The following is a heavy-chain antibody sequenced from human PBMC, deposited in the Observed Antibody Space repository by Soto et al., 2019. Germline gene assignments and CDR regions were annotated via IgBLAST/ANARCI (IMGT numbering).Heavy chain of an antibody. V-gene: IGHV3-23*01. J-gene: IGHJ4*02. CDR1: GFTFSSYA. D-gene: IGHD3-10*01. CDR3: AKDPSSGFAMENYFDY. Sequence: EVQLSGSGGGLVQPGGSLRLSCAASGFTFSSYAMSWVRQAPGKGLEWVSAISGSSTSTYYADSVKGRFTISRDNSKTTLYLQMNSLTAEDTAVYYCAKDPSSGFAMENYFDYWGQGTLVTFSS. CDR2: ISGSSTST.